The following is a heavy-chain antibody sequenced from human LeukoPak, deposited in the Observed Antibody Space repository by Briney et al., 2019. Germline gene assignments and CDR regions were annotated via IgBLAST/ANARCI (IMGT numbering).Heavy chain of an antibody. Sequence: GGSLRLSCAASGFTFSSYWMHWVRQAPGKGLVWVSRINSDGSSTSYADSVKGRFTISRDNAKNTLYLQMNSLRAEDTAVYYCARWGIQPAFDYWGQGTLVTVSS. CDR1: GFTFSSYW. J-gene: IGHJ4*02. D-gene: IGHD5-18*01. CDR2: INSDGSST. V-gene: IGHV3-74*01. CDR3: ARWGIQPAFDY.